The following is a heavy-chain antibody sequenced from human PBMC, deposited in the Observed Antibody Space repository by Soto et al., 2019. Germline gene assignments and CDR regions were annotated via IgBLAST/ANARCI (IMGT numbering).Heavy chain of an antibody. CDR2: IYYSGST. J-gene: IGHJ4*02. CDR3: ARRHLGYCSSTSCYHFDY. CDR1: GGSISSYY. V-gene: IGHV4-59*01. D-gene: IGHD2-2*01. Sequence: QVQLQESGPGLVKPSETLSLTCTVSGGSISSYYWSWIRQPPGKGLEWIGYIYYSGSTNYNPSLKSRVTISVDTSKNQFPLKLSSVTAADTAVYYCARRHLGYCSSTSCYHFDYWGQGTLVTVSS.